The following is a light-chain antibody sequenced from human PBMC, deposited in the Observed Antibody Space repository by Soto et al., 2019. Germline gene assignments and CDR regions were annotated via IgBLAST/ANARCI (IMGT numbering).Light chain of an antibody. Sequence: EIVLTQSPATLSLSPGNRVTLSCRASLSVWRSLAWYQQKPGQAPRLLIYASSNRATGIPARFSGSGSGTDFTLTITSLEPEDFAVYYCQQSSHWPPVFGGGTRVEVK. J-gene: IGKJ4*01. CDR2: ASS. V-gene: IGKV3-11*01. CDR3: QQSSHWPPV. CDR1: LSVWRS.